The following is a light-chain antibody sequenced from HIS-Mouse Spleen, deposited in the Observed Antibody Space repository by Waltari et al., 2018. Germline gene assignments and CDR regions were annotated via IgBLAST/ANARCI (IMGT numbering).Light chain of an antibody. J-gene: IGLJ3*02. CDR1: NIGSKS. V-gene: IGLV3-21*02. CDR2: DDS. CDR3: QVWDSSSDHRV. Sequence: SYVLTQPPSVSVAPGQTARITCGGTNIGSKSVHWYPQKPGQAPVLVVYDDSDRPSGIPERFSGSNSGNTATLTISRVEAGDEADYYCQVWDSSSDHRVFGGGTKLTVL.